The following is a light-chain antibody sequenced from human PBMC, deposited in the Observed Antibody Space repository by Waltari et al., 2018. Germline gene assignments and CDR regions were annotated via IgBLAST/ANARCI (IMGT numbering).Light chain of an antibody. CDR2: DVS. CDR1: QSILHSGGMTY. V-gene: IGKV2D-29*01. J-gene: IGKJ4*01. CDR3: MQNLQRPLT. Sequence: DIAMTQPPLPPSVTPGQPESISCTSSQSILHSGGMTYLYWYLQKPGQPPQLMIHDVSNLFSRVPDRFSGSRAGTEFTLKISRVEAQDVGIYYCMQNLQRPLTFGGGTKVEIK.